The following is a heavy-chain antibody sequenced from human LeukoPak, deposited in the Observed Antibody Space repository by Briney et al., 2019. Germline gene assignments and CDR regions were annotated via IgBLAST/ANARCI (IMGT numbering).Heavy chain of an antibody. D-gene: IGHD2-2*01. J-gene: IGHJ4*02. CDR3: ARVLVVVPAAHFDY. CDR2: IYYSGST. V-gene: IGHV4-39*01. Sequence: SETLSLTCTVSGGSISSSSSYWGWIRQPPGKGLEWIGSIYYSGSTYYNPSLKSRVTISVDTSKNQFSLKLSSVTAADTAVYYCARVLVVVPAAHFDYWGQGTLVTVSS. CDR1: GGSISSSSSY.